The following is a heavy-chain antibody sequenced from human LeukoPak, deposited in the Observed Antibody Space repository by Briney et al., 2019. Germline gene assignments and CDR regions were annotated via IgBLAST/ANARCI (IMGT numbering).Heavy chain of an antibody. CDR3: AVLSYDSSGYYYSFDY. CDR2: INTNTGNP. CDR1: VYTLTNYA. J-gene: IGHJ4*02. V-gene: IGHV7-4-1*02. D-gene: IGHD3-22*01. Sequence: GASVKVSSVASVYTLTNYAMNWVRQAPGQRREGMGWINTNTGNPTYAQGFTGRFVFSLDTSVSTAYLQASSLRTEDTAVYCCAVLSYDSSGYYYSFDYWGQGTLVTVSS.